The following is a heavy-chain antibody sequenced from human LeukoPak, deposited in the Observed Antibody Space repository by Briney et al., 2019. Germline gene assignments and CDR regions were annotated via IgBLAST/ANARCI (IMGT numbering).Heavy chain of an antibody. CDR2: IYYSGST. V-gene: IGHV4-39*01. Sequence: SETPSLTCTVSGGSISSSSYYWGWIRQPPGKGLEWIGSIYYSGSTYYNPSLKSRVTISVDTSKNQFSLKLSSVTAADTAVYYCASRGIFGVVIGPAEYFQHWGQGTLVTVSS. CDR3: ASRGIFGVVIGPAEYFQH. J-gene: IGHJ1*01. CDR1: GGSISSSSYY. D-gene: IGHD3-3*01.